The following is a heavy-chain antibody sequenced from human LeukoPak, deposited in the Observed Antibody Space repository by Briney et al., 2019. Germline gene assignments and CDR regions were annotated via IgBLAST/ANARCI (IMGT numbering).Heavy chain of an antibody. CDR1: GGSISSSSYY. Sequence: PSETLSLTCTVSGGSISSSSYYWGWIRQPPGKGLEWIGSIYYSGSTYYNPSLKSRVTISVDTSKNQFSLKLSSVTAADTAVYYCARGHLITMVRGVILYFQHWGQGTLVTVSS. D-gene: IGHD3-10*01. CDR2: IYYSGST. J-gene: IGHJ1*01. V-gene: IGHV4-39*01. CDR3: ARGHLITMVRGVILYFQH.